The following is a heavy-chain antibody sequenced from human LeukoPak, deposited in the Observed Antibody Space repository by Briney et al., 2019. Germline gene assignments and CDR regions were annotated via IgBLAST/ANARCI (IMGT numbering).Heavy chain of an antibody. D-gene: IGHD2-2*01. V-gene: IGHV3-21*01. J-gene: IGHJ2*01. Sequence: TGGSLTLSCSASGFTFSYYSMNWVRQAPGKGLEWVSSISSRSSYIYYEDSLKGRFTISRDNAKNSLYLQMTGLRVEDTAMYFCARDLGDIVLEPPSIHFDLWAVAPWSLSPQ. CDR3: ARDLGDIVLEPPSIHFDL. CDR1: GFTFSYYS. CDR2: ISSRSSYI.